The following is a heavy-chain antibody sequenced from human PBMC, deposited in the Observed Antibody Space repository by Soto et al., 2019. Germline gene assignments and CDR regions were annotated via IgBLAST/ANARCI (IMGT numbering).Heavy chain of an antibody. CDR2: MNPIFGTA. Sequence: ASVKVSCKASGYTFTSYDINWVRQATGQGLEWMGGMNPIFGTADYAQKFQGRVTITADQSTSTAYMELSSLRSEDTAVYYCAQCLLGVNYYYGMDVWGQGTTVTVSS. CDR1: GYTFTSYD. V-gene: IGHV1-69*13. J-gene: IGHJ6*02. CDR3: AQCLLGVNYYYGMDV. D-gene: IGHD3-16*01.